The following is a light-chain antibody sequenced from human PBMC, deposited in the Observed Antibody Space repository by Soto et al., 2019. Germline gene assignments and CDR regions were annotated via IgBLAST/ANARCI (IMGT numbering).Light chain of an antibody. V-gene: IGLV1-44*01. CDR1: SSNIGGNP. CDR3: AAWDDSLSAVL. J-gene: IGLJ2*01. CDR2: SDV. Sequence: QSVLTQPPSASGTPGQRVTISCSGSSSNIGGNPVNWYRQLPGTAPKLLLYSDVQRPSGVPDRVSGSKSGTSASLAISGLQSEDEADYFCAAWDDSLSAVLFGGGTKVTVL.